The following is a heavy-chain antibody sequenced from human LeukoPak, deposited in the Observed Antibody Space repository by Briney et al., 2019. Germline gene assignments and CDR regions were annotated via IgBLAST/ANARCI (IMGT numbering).Heavy chain of an antibody. J-gene: IGHJ2*01. CDR3: ARESKDWYLDL. CDR2: IGTAGAI. V-gene: IGHV3-13*01. CDR1: GFTFSTYD. Sequence: GGSLRLSCAASGFTFSTYDMHWVRHATGKGLEWVSNIGTAGAIYYPGSVKGRFIISRENAKNSLYLQMNSLRAGDTAVYYCARESKDWYLDLWGRGTLVIVSA. D-gene: IGHD4-11*01.